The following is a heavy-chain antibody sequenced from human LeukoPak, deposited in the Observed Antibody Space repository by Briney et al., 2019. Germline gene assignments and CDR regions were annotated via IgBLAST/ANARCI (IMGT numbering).Heavy chain of an antibody. CDR3: ARDSRSGWGNWFDP. CDR1: GGSISSTIYY. J-gene: IGHJ5*02. CDR2: IYYRGST. D-gene: IGHD6-19*01. Sequence: SETLSLTCTVSGGSISSTIYYWGWIRQPPGKGLEWTGSIYYRGSTYYNPSLKSRVAISVDTSKNQFSLKLSSVTAADTAVYYCARDSRSGWGNWFDPWGQGTLVTVSS. V-gene: IGHV4-39*07.